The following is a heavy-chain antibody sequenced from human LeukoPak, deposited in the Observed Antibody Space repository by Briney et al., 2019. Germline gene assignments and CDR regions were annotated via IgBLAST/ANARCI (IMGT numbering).Heavy chain of an antibody. CDR3: ARGATLSSTSSSYGFRFYYYYMDV. Sequence: PSETLSLTCAVYGGSFSGYYWSWIRQPPGKGLEWIGEINHSGSTNYNPSLKGRVIISVDTSKNQFSLKLSSVTAADTAVYYCARGATLSSTSSSYGFRFYYYYMDVWGKGTTVTVSS. CDR1: GGSFSGYY. D-gene: IGHD2-2*01. V-gene: IGHV4-34*01. J-gene: IGHJ6*03. CDR2: INHSGST.